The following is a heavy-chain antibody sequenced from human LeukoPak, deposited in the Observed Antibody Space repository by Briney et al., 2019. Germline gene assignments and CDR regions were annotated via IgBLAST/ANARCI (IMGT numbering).Heavy chain of an antibody. CDR2: MYASGTT. J-gene: IGHJ4*02. D-gene: IGHD1-26*01. Sequence: PSETLSLTCTVSGGSINSYYWTWIRQPAGKGLEWIGRMYASGTTNYNPSLKSRVTMSVDTSKNQFSLKLSSVTAADTAMYYCARESGGYRPLDYWGQGTPVTVSS. V-gene: IGHV4-4*07. CDR3: ARESGGYRPLDY. CDR1: GGSINSYY.